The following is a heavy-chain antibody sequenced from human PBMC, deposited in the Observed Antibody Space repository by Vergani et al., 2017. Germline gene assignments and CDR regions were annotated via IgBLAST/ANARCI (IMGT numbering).Heavy chain of an antibody. D-gene: IGHD3-10*01. Sequence: QLQLQESGPGLVKPSKTLSLTCTVSGGSISSSSYYWGWIRQPPGKGREWIGSIYYSGSTYYNPSLKSRVTISVDTSKNQFSLKLSSVTAADTAVYYGARRTTMVRGVLEIARYYFDYWGQGTLVTVSS. CDR2: IYYSGST. J-gene: IGHJ4*02. CDR3: ARRTTMVRGVLEIARYYFDY. V-gene: IGHV4-39*01. CDR1: GGSISSSSYY.